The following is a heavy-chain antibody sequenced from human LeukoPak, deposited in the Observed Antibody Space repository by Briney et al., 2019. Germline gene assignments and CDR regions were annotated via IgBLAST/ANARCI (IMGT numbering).Heavy chain of an antibody. Sequence: PGGALRLSCAASGFTFSSYEMNWVRQAPGKGLEWVSYISSSGSTIYYADSVKGRFTISRDNAKNSLYLQMNSLRAEDTAVYYCARYSSGWYRGFDYWGQGTLVTVSS. CDR1: GFTFSSYE. V-gene: IGHV3-48*03. J-gene: IGHJ4*02. D-gene: IGHD6-13*01. CDR2: ISSSGSTI. CDR3: ARYSSGWYRGFDY.